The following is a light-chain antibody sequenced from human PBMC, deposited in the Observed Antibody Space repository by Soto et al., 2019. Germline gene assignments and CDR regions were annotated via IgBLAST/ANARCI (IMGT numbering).Light chain of an antibody. J-gene: IGLJ1*01. CDR2: EVT. V-gene: IGLV2-8*01. CDR3: SSYTSSSTNYV. CDR1: SGDVGGYDY. Sequence: QSALTQPPSASGSPGQSVTISCTGTSGDVGGYDYVSWYQQHPGKAPKLMIYEVTKRPLGVPDRFSGSKSGNTASLTVSGLQAEDEADYYCSSYTSSSTNYVFGTGTKVTVL.